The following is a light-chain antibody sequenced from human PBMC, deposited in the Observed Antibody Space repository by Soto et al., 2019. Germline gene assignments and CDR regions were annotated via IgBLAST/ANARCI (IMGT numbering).Light chain of an antibody. Sequence: EIVLTQSPGTLSLSPGEGATLSCRASQNVASNYLAWYQQKSGQAPRLLFYAASNRATGVPGRFSGSGSGTDFTLTITRLEPEDFAVYYYQHYGNSPYTFGQGTKLEIK. CDR1: QNVASNY. J-gene: IGKJ2*01. V-gene: IGKV3-20*01. CDR2: AAS. CDR3: QHYGNSPYT.